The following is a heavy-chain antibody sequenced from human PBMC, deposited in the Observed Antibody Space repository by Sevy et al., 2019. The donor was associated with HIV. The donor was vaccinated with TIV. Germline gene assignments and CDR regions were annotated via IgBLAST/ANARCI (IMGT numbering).Heavy chain of an antibody. CDR2: IKEDGSGT. V-gene: IGHV3-7*01. Sequence: GGSLRLSCAASGFTFRTNWMTWVRQAAGKRLEWVANIKEDGSGTYYVDSVEGRFTISRDNARNSLYLQMNSLRAEDTAVYYCARHVSESWDYWGRGTLVTVSS. D-gene: IGHD3-10*01. J-gene: IGHJ4*02. CDR1: GFTFRTNW. CDR3: ARHVSESWDY.